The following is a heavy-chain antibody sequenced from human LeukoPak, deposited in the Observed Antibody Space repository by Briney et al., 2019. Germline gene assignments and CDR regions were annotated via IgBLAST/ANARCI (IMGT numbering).Heavy chain of an antibody. CDR2: IKSKTDGGTT. CDR3: ATGNCSGGSCHAFDI. J-gene: IGHJ3*02. CDR1: GFIFSDVW. V-gene: IGHV3-15*01. D-gene: IGHD2-15*01. Sequence: KPGGSLRPSCAASGFIFSDVWMHWVRQAPGKGLEWVGRIKSKTDGGTTDYAAPVKGTFTISRDDSKNTLYLQMNSLKAEDAAVYYCATGNCSGGSCHAFDIWGQGTMVTVSS.